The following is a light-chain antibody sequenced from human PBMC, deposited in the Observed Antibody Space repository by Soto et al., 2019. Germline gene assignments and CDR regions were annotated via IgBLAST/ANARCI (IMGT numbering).Light chain of an antibody. CDR2: SAS. CDR1: QSINNNY. Sequence: EIVLAQSPGTMSLSPGERATLSCRASQSINNNYLAWYQQKPGQAPRHLIYSASSRATGIPDRFSGSGSRTDFPLTISRLEPEQFAVYYGQEYGTSRAFGHGTMVEIK. V-gene: IGKV3-20*01. J-gene: IGKJ1*01. CDR3: QEYGTSRA.